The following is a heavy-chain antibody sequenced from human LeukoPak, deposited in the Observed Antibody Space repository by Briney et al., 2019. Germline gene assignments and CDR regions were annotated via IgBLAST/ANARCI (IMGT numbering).Heavy chain of an antibody. J-gene: IGHJ4*02. Sequence: ASVKVSCKASGYMFTGYYIQWVRQAPGQGLEWMGWMNPNSGNTGYAQRFQGRVTMTRDTSISTAYMELSSLRLEDTAVYYCARGNPYCSSASCYNYWGQGTLVTVSA. CDR2: MNPNSGNT. CDR1: GYMFTGYY. D-gene: IGHD2-2*02. V-gene: IGHV1-8*01. CDR3: ARGNPYCSSASCYNY.